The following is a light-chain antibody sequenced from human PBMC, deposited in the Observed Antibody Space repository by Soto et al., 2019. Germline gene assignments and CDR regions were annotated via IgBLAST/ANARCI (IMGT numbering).Light chain of an antibody. J-gene: IGLJ3*02. V-gene: IGLV4-69*01. CDR3: QTWATGPDWV. CDR1: SGHSTYS. Sequence: QPVLTQSPSASASLGASVKLTCTLSSGHSTYSIAWHQQQPDKGPRFLMNLDSDGSHNKGDGIPDRFSGSSSGAERYLTISSLQSEDEADYYCQTWATGPDWVFGGGTKLTVL. CDR2: LDSDGSH.